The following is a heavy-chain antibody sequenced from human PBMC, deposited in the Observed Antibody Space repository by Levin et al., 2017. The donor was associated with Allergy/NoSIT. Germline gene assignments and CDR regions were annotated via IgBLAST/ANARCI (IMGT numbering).Heavy chain of an antibody. CDR2: IYFTGST. J-gene: IGHJ4*02. CDR1: GGSINSGGHY. Sequence: SETLSLTCTVSGGSINSGGHYWSWIRQHPGKAPEWIGNIYFTGSTSYNPSLKSRGSISDDSSKNQFSLRLTSVTAADTAVYYCARARGEENDYEEYGPPPIKYFFDFWGPGTLVVVSS. CDR3: ARARGEENDYEEYGPPPIKYFFDF. V-gene: IGHV4-31*03. D-gene: IGHD4-17*01.